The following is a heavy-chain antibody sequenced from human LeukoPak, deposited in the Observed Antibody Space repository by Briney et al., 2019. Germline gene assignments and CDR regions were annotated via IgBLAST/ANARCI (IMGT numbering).Heavy chain of an antibody. CDR2: IIPIFGIA. V-gene: IGHV1-69*04. J-gene: IGHJ2*01. Sequence: ASVKVSCKASGGTFSSYAISWVRQAPGQGLEWMGRIIPIFGIANYAQKFQGRVTITADKSTSTAYMEPSSLRSEDTAVYYCARGASLVYWYFDLWGRGTLVTVSS. CDR1: GGTFSSYA. D-gene: IGHD6-6*01. CDR3: ARGASLVYWYFDL.